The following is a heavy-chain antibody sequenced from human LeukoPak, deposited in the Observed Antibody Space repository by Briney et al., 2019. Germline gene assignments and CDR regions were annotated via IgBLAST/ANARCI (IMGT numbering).Heavy chain of an antibody. Sequence: GGSLRLSCAASGFTFSDYYMSWIRQAPETGLEWLSYTTPSGGTIYYTDSVKGRFTMSRDNAQNALYLEMNSLRAEDTAVYYCAREKKTEWTTGAFDMWGQGTMVIVSS. D-gene: IGHD3-3*01. CDR3: AREKKTEWTTGAFDM. CDR2: TTPSGGTI. CDR1: GFTFSDYY. J-gene: IGHJ3*02. V-gene: IGHV3-11*01.